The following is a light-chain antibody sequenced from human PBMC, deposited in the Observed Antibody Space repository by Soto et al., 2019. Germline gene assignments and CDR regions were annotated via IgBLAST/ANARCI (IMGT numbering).Light chain of an antibody. CDR1: QSIGTY. CDR2: GAS. CDR3: QQSYSAPRT. V-gene: IGKV1-39*01. J-gene: IGKJ2*01. Sequence: DIQMTQSPSSLPASVGDRISITCRASQSIGTYLSWYQQKPGKAPKLLIYGASNLQSGVPSRFSGSGSETGFTLTISSLQPEDFATYYCQQSYSAPRTFGKGTKVDIK.